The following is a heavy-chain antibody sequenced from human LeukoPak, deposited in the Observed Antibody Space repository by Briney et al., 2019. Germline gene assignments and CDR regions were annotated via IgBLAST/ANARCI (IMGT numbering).Heavy chain of an antibody. V-gene: IGHV3-21*01. Sequence: VGSLRLSCAASGFTFSSYSMNWVRQAPGKGLEWVSSISSSSSYIYYADSVKGRFTISRDNAKNSLYLQMNSLRAEDTAVYYCARYCSSTSCYGFDYWGQGTLVTVSS. J-gene: IGHJ4*02. CDR2: ISSSSSYI. D-gene: IGHD2-2*01. CDR3: ARYCSSTSCYGFDY. CDR1: GFTFSSYS.